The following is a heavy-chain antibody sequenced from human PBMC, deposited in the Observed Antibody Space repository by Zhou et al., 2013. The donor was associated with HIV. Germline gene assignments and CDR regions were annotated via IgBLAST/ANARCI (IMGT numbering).Heavy chain of an antibody. Sequence: QVQLQQWGAGMLKPSETLSLTCAVYGGSFSGYYWGWIRQPPGKGPEWIATIYHSGNTYYNPSLKSRVTISVDTSKNQFSLRLSSVTAADAAVYYCARAPSVVVDATWGNWFDPWGQGILVTVSS. V-gene: IGHV4-34*02. D-gene: IGHD2-8*02. CDR3: ARAPSVVVDATWGNWFDP. CDR1: GGSFSGYY. CDR2: IYHSGNT. J-gene: IGHJ5*02.